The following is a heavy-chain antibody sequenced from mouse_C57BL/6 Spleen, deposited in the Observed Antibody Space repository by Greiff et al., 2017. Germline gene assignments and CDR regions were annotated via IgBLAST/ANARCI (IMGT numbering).Heavy chain of an antibody. CDR3: ARSIGTTVVALDY. V-gene: IGHV1-82*01. CDR1: GYAFSSSW. J-gene: IGHJ2*01. CDR2: IYPGDGDT. D-gene: IGHD1-1*01. Sequence: QVQLQQSGPELVKPGASVKISCKASGYAFSSSWMNWVKQRPGKGLEWIGRIYPGDGDTNYNGKFKGNATLTADKSSSTAYMQLSSLTSEDSAVYFCARSIGTTVVALDYWGQGTTLTVSS.